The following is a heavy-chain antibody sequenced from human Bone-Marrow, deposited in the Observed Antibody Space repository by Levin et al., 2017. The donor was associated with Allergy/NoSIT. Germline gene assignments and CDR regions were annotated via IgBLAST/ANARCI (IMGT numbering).Heavy chain of an antibody. Sequence: VASVKVSCKASGGSLNNYAINWVRQAPGQGLEWMGGIIPSFGATNYAQTFQDRVTITADESTNRAYMELRGLRSEDTAVYYCARGVRFLEWLSNPRHYYYYGTDVWGQGTTVTVSS. D-gene: IGHD3-3*01. J-gene: IGHJ6*02. V-gene: IGHV1-69*13. CDR3: ARGVRFLEWLSNPRHYYYYGTDV. CDR1: GGSLNNYA. CDR2: IIPSFGAT.